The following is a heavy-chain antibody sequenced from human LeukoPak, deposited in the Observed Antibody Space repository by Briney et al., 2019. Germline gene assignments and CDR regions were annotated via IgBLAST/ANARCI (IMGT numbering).Heavy chain of an antibody. V-gene: IGHV3-21*01. D-gene: IGHD6-13*01. J-gene: IGHJ4*02. CDR2: ISSSSSYI. CDR1: GSTFSSYS. CDR3: ARGTNIAAAGTGY. Sequence: PGGSLRLSCAASGSTFSSYSMNWVRQAPGKGLEWVSSISSSSSYIYYADSVKGRFTISRDNAKNSLYLQMNSLRAEDTAVYYCARGTNIAAAGTGYWGQGTLVTVSS.